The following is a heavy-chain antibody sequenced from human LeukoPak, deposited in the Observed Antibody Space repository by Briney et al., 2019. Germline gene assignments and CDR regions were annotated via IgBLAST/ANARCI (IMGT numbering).Heavy chain of an antibody. Sequence: ASVKVSCKAAGYTFTSYGISWVRQAPGQGLEWMGWISAYNGNTNYAQKLQGRVTMTTDTSTSTAYMELRSLRSDDTAVYYCARDDCSSTSCYLYYFDYWGQGTLVTVSS. D-gene: IGHD2-2*01. CDR1: GYTFTSYG. V-gene: IGHV1-18*01. CDR3: ARDDCSSTSCYLYYFDY. CDR2: ISAYNGNT. J-gene: IGHJ4*02.